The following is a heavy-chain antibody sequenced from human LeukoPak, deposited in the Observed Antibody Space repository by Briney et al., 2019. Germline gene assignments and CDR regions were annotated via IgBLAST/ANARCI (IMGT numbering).Heavy chain of an antibody. J-gene: IGHJ5*02. D-gene: IGHD2-8*02. CDR3: ARARSGGYRWFDP. CDR2: MNPNSGNT. CDR1: GYTFTSYD. Sequence: GASVKVSCKASGYTFTSYDINCVRQATGQGVEWMGWMNPNSGNTGYAQKFQGRVTITRNTSISTAYMELSSLRSEDTAVYYCARARSGGYRWFDPWGQGTLVTVSS. V-gene: IGHV1-8*03.